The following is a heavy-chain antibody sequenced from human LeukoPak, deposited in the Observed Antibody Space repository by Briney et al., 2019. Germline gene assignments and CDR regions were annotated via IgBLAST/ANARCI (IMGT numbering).Heavy chain of an antibody. D-gene: IGHD1-26*01. CDR2: TNPSGGST. CDR3: ARDPGDGFDY. V-gene: IGHV1-46*01. J-gene: IGHJ4*02. Sequence: EASVKVSSKASGYTFTSYYIHWVRQAPGQGLEWMGITNPSGGSTSYAQKFQGRVTMTRDTSTSTVYMELSSLRSEDTAVYYCARDPGDGFDYWGQGTLVTVSS. CDR1: GYTFTSYY.